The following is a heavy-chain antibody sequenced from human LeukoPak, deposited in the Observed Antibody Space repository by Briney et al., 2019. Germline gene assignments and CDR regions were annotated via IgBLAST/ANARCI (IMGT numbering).Heavy chain of an antibody. Sequence: APVKVCCKASGYTFTVYYMHWVRQAPGQGLEWMGWINPNSVGTNYAQNFQGRVTMTRDTSISAAYMELSRLRSDDTAVYYCARRDLVAAAGSDYWGQGTLDSVSS. CDR1: GYTFTVYY. V-gene: IGHV1-2*02. CDR3: ARRDLVAAAGSDY. D-gene: IGHD6-13*01. J-gene: IGHJ4*02. CDR2: INPNSVGT.